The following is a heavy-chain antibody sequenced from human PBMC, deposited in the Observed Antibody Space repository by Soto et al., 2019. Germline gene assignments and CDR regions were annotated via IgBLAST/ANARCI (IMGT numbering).Heavy chain of an antibody. CDR1: GFTFSTYG. D-gene: IGHD3-16*01. V-gene: IGHV3-33*01. CDR2: ILNDGSNT. J-gene: IGHJ6*02. CDR3: ARDDAYWGNGMDV. Sequence: QVQLVESGGGVVQPGRSLRLSCAASGFTFSTYGMHWVRQAPGKGLEWVSVILNDGSNTYHADSVKDRFTISRDNSKNRLYLQMNSLRAGDTAVYYCARDDAYWGNGMDVWGQGTTVTVSS.